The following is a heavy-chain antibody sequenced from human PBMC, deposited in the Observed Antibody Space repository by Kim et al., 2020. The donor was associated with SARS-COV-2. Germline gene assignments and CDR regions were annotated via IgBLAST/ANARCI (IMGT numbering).Heavy chain of an antibody. V-gene: IGHV3-30*18. J-gene: IGHJ4*02. CDR1: GFTFSSYG. CDR3: AKAPGCSGWYGDAENYFGY. D-gene: IGHD6-19*01. Sequence: GGSLRLSCAASGFTFSSYGMHWVRQAPGKGLEWVAVISYDGSNKYYADSVKGRFTISRDNSKNTLYLQMNSLGAEDTAVYYCAKAPGCSGWYGDAENYFGYWGPGTLVTVSP. CDR2: ISYDGSNK.